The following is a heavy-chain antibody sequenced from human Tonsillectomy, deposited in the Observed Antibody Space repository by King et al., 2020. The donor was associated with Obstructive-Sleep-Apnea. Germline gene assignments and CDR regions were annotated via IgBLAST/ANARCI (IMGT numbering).Heavy chain of an antibody. J-gene: IGHJ4*02. CDR2: ISDSGGSI. CDR1: GFTFNSYA. D-gene: IGHD4-17*01. Sequence: VQLVESGGGLVQPGGSLRLSCAASGFTFNSYAMSWVRQAPGKGREWVSTISDSGGSIYYTDSVKSRFTISGDNSKNTLYLQMNGLRAEDTAVYYCAKIDYGDYVSFDYWGQGTLVTVSS. V-gene: IGHV3-23*04. CDR3: AKIDYGDYVSFDY.